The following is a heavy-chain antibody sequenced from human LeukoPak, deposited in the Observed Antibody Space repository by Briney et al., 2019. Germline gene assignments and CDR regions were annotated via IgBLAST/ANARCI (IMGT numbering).Heavy chain of an antibody. CDR3: ARDPMYSSYWHDY. Sequence: PGGSLRLSCAVSGFTVSGNYMSWVRQAPGKGLEWVSLIYSGGTTYYADSVKGRFTISRDNSKNTLYLQMNSLRAEDTAVYYCARDPMYSSYWHDYWGQGTLVTVSS. J-gene: IGHJ4*02. CDR1: GFTVSGNY. D-gene: IGHD6-6*01. CDR2: IYSGGTT. V-gene: IGHV3-53*01.